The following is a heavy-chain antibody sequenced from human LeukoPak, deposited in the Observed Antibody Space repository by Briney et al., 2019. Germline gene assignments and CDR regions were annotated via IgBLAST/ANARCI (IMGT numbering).Heavy chain of an antibody. CDR3: ARGKGYYDSSGNYIYYFDY. Sequence: ASVKVSCKASGYTFTSYGISWVRQAPGQGLEWMGWMNPNSGNTGYEQKFQGRVTMTMNTPISTAYMEVNSLRSEDTAVYYCARGKGYYDSSGNYIYYFDYWGQGTPVTVSS. CDR2: MNPNSGNT. V-gene: IGHV1-8*02. J-gene: IGHJ4*02. D-gene: IGHD3-22*01. CDR1: GYTFTSYG.